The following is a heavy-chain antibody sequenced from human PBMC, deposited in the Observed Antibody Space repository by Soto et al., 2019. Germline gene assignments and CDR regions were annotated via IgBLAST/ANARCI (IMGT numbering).Heavy chain of an antibody. Sequence: GGSLRLSCAASGFTFSSYSMNWVRQAPGKGLEWVSSISSSSSYIYYADSVKGRFTISRDNAKNSLYLQMNSLRAEDTAVYYCASWIVPAGIFDYWGQGTLVTVSS. J-gene: IGHJ4*02. CDR3: ASWIVPAGIFDY. CDR1: GFTFSSYS. CDR2: ISSSSSYI. D-gene: IGHD2-2*01. V-gene: IGHV3-21*01.